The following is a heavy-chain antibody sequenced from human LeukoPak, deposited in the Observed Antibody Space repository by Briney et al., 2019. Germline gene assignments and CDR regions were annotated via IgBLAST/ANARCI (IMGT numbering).Heavy chain of an antibody. Sequence: SQTLSLTCTVSGGSISRGGYYWSWIRQHPGKGLEWIGYIYYSGSTYYNPSLKSRVTISVDTSKNQFSLKLSSVTAADTAVYYCARSMVRGTADYWGQGTLVTVSS. J-gene: IGHJ4*02. V-gene: IGHV4-31*03. CDR3: ARSMVRGTADY. CDR1: GGSISRGGYY. D-gene: IGHD3-10*01. CDR2: IYYSGST.